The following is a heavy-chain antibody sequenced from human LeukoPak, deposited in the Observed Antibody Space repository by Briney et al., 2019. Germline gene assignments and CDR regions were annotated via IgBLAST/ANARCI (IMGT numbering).Heavy chain of an antibody. CDR3: ASGRYDYVWGSYRRTQNDY. V-gene: IGHV3-66*01. J-gene: IGHJ4*02. D-gene: IGHD3-16*02. Sequence: PGGSLRLSCAASGFTVSSNYMSSVRQAPGKGLEWVSVIYSGGSTYYADSVKGRFTISRDNSKNTLYLQMNSLRAEDTAVYYCASGRYDYVWGSYRRTQNDYWGQGTLVTVSS. CDR1: GFTVSSNY. CDR2: IYSGGST.